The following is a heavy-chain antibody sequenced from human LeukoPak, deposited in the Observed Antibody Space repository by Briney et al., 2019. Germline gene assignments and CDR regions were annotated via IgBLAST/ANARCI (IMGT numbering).Heavy chain of an antibody. CDR1: GGSISSYY. CDR3: ARVKDIVLMVYAGGNWFDP. Sequence: SETLSLTCTVSGGSISSYYWSWIRQPPGKGLEWIGEINHSGSTNYNPSLKSRVTISVDTSKNQFSLKLSSVTAADTAVYYCARVKDIVLMVYAGGNWFDPWGQGTLVTVSS. D-gene: IGHD2-8*01. V-gene: IGHV4-34*01. CDR2: INHSGST. J-gene: IGHJ5*02.